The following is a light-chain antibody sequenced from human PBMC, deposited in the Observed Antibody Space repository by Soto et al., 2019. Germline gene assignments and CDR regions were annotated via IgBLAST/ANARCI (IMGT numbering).Light chain of an antibody. CDR3: GTWDSGLSAV. J-gene: IGLJ2*01. CDR1: SSNIGHNY. Sequence: QSVLTQPPSVSAAPGQTVTISCSGSSSNIGHNYVSWYQHLPGTAPKLLIYDNNKRPSGIPDRFSGSQSGTSATLGITGLQTGDEADYYCGTWDSGLSAVFGGGTKVTVL. CDR2: DNN. V-gene: IGLV1-51*01.